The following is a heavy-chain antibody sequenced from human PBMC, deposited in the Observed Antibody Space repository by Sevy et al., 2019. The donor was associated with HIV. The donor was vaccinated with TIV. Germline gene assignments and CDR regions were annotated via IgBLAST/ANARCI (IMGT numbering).Heavy chain of an antibody. V-gene: IGHV3-7*01. Sequence: GSLRLSCAASGFTFSSYWMSWVRQAPGKGLEWVANIKQDGSEKYYVDSVKGRFTISRDNAKNSLYLQMNSLRAEDTAVYYCASDQRDSSGWPYYFDYWGQGTLVTVSS. CDR1: GFTFSSYW. J-gene: IGHJ4*02. D-gene: IGHD6-19*01. CDR3: ASDQRDSSGWPYYFDY. CDR2: IKQDGSEK.